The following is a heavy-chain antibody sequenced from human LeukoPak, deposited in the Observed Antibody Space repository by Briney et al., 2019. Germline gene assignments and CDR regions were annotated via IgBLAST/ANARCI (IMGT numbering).Heavy chain of an antibody. Sequence: SETLSLTCTVSGGSISSSSYYWGWIRQPPGKGLERIGSIYYSGSTYYNPSLKSRVTISVDTSKNQFSLKLSSVTAADTAVYYCATRWTGPKDYWGQGTLVTVSS. CDR3: ATRWTGPKDY. CDR1: GGSISSSSYY. J-gene: IGHJ4*02. D-gene: IGHD3/OR15-3a*01. V-gene: IGHV4-39*01. CDR2: IYYSGST.